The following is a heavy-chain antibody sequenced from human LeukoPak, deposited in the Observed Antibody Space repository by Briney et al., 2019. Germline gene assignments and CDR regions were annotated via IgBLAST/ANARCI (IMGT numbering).Heavy chain of an antibody. CDR2: INSSSSFM. Sequence: GWCLRLSCAASGFTFSSYRMNWVRPPPGKGLEWVSSINSSSSFMYYADSVKGRFTISRDNAKNSLYLQMNSLRAEDTAVYYCARVPGDYWGQGTLVTVSS. CDR3: ARVPGDY. J-gene: IGHJ4*02. V-gene: IGHV3-21*01. CDR1: GFTFSSYR.